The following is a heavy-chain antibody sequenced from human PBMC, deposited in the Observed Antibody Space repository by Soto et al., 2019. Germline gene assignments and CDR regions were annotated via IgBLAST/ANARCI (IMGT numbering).Heavy chain of an antibody. D-gene: IGHD5-12*01. CDR1: GLSFDDYA. J-gene: IGHJ4*02. CDR2: ISGTGDNT. Sequence: EVQLLESGGGLVQPGVSLRLSCAASGLSFDDYAMTWVRQAAGKGLEWVSAISGTGDNTYYADSVKGRFTIARDNSKNTLYLQLNSLRAEDTVVYYGAKGYYSGYDLAYFDYWGQGTLVTVSS. CDR3: AKGYYSGYDLAYFDY. V-gene: IGHV3-23*01.